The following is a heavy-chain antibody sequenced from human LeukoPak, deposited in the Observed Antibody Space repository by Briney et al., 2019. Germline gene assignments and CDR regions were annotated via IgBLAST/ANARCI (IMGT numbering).Heavy chain of an antibody. D-gene: IGHD2-21*02. Sequence: GGSLRLSCAASGFTFTNYAMHWVRQAPGKGLEWVAFIRYDGSLKYYLDSVKGRFTISRDNSKNTLYLQMDSLRAEDTAVYYCAPEGETADRDGYFDFWGQGTLVTVSS. V-gene: IGHV3-30*02. J-gene: IGHJ4*02. CDR1: GFTFTNYA. CDR2: IRYDGSLK. CDR3: APEGETADRDGYFDF.